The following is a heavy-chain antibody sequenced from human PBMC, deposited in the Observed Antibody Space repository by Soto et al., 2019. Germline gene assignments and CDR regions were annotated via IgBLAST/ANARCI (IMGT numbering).Heavy chain of an antibody. V-gene: IGHV3-48*02. CDR2: ISSSSSTI. CDR3: ARRGADSSGYYFSPFDY. CDR1: GFTFSSYS. J-gene: IGHJ4*02. D-gene: IGHD3-22*01. Sequence: GGSLRLSCAASGFTFSSYSMNWVRQAPGKGLEWVSYISSSSSTIYYADSVKGRFTISRDNAKNSLYLQMNSLRDEDTAVYYCARRGADSSGYYFSPFDYWGQGTLVTVSS.